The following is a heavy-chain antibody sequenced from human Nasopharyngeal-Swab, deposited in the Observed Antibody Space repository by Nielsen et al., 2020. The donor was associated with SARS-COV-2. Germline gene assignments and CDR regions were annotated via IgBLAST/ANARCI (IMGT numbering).Heavy chain of an antibody. CDR2: INHNERT. CDR3: ARAGRVGDAFTGLDV. Sequence: SETLSLTCSVSGGSFNGFYWNWIRQPPGKGLEWIGEINHNERTNYNPSLRSRVTMLVDTSNNQVSLKLSSVTATDTGVHYCARAGRVGDAFTGLDVWGQGTTVTVSS. J-gene: IGHJ6*02. D-gene: IGHD1-26*01. CDR1: GGSFNGFY. V-gene: IGHV4-34*01.